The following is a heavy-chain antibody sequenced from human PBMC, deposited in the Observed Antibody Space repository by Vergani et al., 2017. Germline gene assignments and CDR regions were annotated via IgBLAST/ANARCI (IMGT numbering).Heavy chain of an antibody. CDR1: GYSFTSYW. D-gene: IGHD3-22*01. V-gene: IGHV5-51*01. J-gene: IGHJ4*02. CDR2: IYPGDSDT. Sequence: VQQVQSGAEVKKPGESLKISCKGSGYSFTSYWIGWVRQMPGKGLEWMGIIYPGDSDTRYSPSFQGQVTISADKSISTAYLQWSSLKASDTAMYYCARMGGYDEGDAFRIGYFDSWGPGILVTVSS. CDR3: ARMGGYDEGDAFRIGYFDS.